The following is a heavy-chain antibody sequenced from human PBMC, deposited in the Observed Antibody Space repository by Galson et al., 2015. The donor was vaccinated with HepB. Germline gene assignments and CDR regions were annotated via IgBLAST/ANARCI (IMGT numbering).Heavy chain of an antibody. CDR1: GFTFSGSA. CDR3: TRQAMPYGDYAYYYYGMDV. Sequence: SLRLSCAASGFTFSGSAMHWVRQASGKGLEWVGRIRGKANSYATAYAASVKGRFTISRDDSKNTAYLQMNSLKTEDTAVYYCTRQAMPYGDYAYYYYGMDVWGQGTTVTVSS. J-gene: IGHJ6*02. D-gene: IGHD4-17*01. CDR2: IRGKANSYAT. V-gene: IGHV3-73*01.